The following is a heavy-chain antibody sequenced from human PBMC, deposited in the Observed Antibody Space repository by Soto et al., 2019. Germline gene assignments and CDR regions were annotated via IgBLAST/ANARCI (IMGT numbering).Heavy chain of an antibody. CDR2: IKEDGSEK. CDR1: GFSFSNYF. J-gene: IGHJ6*02. CDR3: ARPRFRGMDV. Sequence: EVQLVESGGGLVQPGGSLRLSCVGSGFSFSNYFMSWVRQAPGKGLEWVANIKEDGSEKYYVESVKGRFTISRDNSKNSLYLQVNSMRDEDTAVYLCARPRFRGMDVWGQGTTVTVSS. D-gene: IGHD3-10*01. V-gene: IGHV3-7*03.